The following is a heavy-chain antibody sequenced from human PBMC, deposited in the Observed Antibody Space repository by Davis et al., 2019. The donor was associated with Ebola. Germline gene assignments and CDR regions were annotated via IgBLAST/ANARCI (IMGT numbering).Heavy chain of an antibody. V-gene: IGHV1-46*01. CDR3: ARVKIAGEDYYYYGMDV. CDR2: INPSGGST. J-gene: IGHJ6*02. Sequence: ASVKVSCKASGYTFTSYYMHWVRQAPGQGLEWMGIINPSGGSTSYAQKFQGRVTMTRDTSTSTVYMELSSLRSEDTAVYYCARVKIAGEDYYYYGMDVWGQGTTVTVSS. CDR1: GYTFTSYY.